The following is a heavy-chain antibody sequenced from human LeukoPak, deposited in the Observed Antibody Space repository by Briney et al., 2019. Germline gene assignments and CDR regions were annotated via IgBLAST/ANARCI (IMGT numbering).Heavy chain of an antibody. Sequence: PSETLSLTCTVSGGSISRSPHYWGWIRQPPGRGLEWIATISYSGSTYYNPSLKSRIPISADTSRNQFSLKLNSVTAADTAVYYCARHYSSYDWGQGTLVTVSS. D-gene: IGHD5-12*01. CDR2: ISYSGST. CDR3: ARHYSSYD. V-gene: IGHV4-39*01. J-gene: IGHJ4*02. CDR1: GGSISRSPHY.